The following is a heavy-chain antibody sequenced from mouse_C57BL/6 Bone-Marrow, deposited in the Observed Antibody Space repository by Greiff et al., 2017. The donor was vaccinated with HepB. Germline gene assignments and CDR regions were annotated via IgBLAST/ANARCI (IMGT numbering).Heavy chain of an antibody. V-gene: IGHV2-2*01. D-gene: IGHD2-4*01. CDR2: IWSGGST. CDR3: ARKWDYAEDWYFDV. CDR1: GFSLTSYG. Sequence: QVQLKESGPGLVQPSQSLSITCTVSGFSLTSYGVHWVRQSPGKGLEWLGVIWSGGSTDYNAAFISRLSISKDNSKSQVFFKMNSLQADDTAIYYCARKWDYAEDWYFDVWGTGTTVTVSS. J-gene: IGHJ1*03.